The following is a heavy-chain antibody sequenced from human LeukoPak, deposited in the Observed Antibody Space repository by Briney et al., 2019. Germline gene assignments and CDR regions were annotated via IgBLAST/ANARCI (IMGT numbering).Heavy chain of an antibody. CDR2: IYSGGST. J-gene: IGHJ3*02. CDR1: GFTVSSNY. V-gene: IGHV3-53*01. D-gene: IGHD6-13*01. Sequence: GALRLSCAASGFTVSSNYMSWVRQAPGKGLEWVSVIYSGGSTYYADSVKGRFTISRDNSKNTLYLQMNSLRAEDTAVYYCARERHGLRIAASRAFDIWGQGTMVTVSS. CDR3: ARERHGLRIAASRAFDI.